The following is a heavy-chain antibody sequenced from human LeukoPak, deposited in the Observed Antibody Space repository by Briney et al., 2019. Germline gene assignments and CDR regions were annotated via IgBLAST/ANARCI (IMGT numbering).Heavy chain of an antibody. CDR2: ISAYNGNT. CDR1: GGTFSSYT. D-gene: IGHD6-13*01. CDR3: ARDERYSSSWYYDY. J-gene: IGHJ4*02. Sequence: ASVKVSCKASGGTFSSYTISWVRQAPGQGLEWMGWISAYNGNTNYAQKLQGRVTMTTDTSTSTAYMELRSLRSDDTAVYYCARDERYSSSWYYDYWGQGTLVTVSS. V-gene: IGHV1-18*01.